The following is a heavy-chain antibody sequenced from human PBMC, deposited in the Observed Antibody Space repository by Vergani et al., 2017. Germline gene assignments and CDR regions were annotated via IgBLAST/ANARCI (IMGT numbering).Heavy chain of an antibody. J-gene: IGHJ6*03. Sequence: QVQLVESGGGVVQPGRSLRLSCTSSGFTFSTYAMHWVRQAPGKGLEWVAIIYYDGSKKYYADSVKGRFTISRDNSRNTLDLLMSSLRAEDTAIYYCVRGGSYCGFTTCRKPSYVYYYHMDVWGEGTTVTVSS. V-gene: IGHV3-33*01. D-gene: IGHD2-21*01. CDR3: VRGGSYCGFTTCRKPSYVYYYHMDV. CDR1: GFTFSTYA. CDR2: IYYDGSKK.